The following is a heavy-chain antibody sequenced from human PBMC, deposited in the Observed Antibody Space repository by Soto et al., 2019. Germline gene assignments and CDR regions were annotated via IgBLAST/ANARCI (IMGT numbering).Heavy chain of an antibody. CDR3: AREVVGATDFDF. D-gene: IGHD1-26*01. V-gene: IGHV4-59*01. CDR2: IYYSGST. J-gene: IGHJ4*02. CDR1: GGSISSYY. Sequence: SETLSLTCTVSGGSISSYYWSWIRQPPGKGLEWIGYIYYSGSTNYNPSLKSRVTISVDTSKNQFSLKLSSVTAADTAVYYCAREVVGATDFDFWGQGTPVTVSS.